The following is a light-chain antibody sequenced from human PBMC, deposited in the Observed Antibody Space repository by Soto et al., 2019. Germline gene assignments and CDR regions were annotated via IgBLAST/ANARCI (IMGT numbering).Light chain of an antibody. CDR1: SSDVGGYNY. J-gene: IGLJ1*01. Sequence: QSVLTQPASVSGSPGQSITISCTGNSSDVGGYNYVSWYQHHPGKAPKLMIYDVSDRPSGVSNRFSGSKSGNTASLSISGLQAEDEAEYYCSSYTSSSSYVFGTGTKVTVL. CDR3: SSYTSSSSYV. CDR2: DVS. V-gene: IGLV2-14*03.